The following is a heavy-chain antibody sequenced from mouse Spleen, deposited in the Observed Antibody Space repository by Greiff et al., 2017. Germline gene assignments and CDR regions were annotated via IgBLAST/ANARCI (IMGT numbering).Heavy chain of an antibody. CDR1: GFTFSSYG. V-gene: IGHV5-9-2*01. Sequence: EVQGVESGGGLVKPGGSLKLSCAASGFTFSSYGMSWVRQTPEKRLEWVATISGGGSYTYYPDSVKGRFTISRDNAKNNLYLQMSSLRSEDTALYYCARHSYYGSSDGYFDYWGQGTTLTVSS. J-gene: IGHJ2*01. CDR2: ISGGGSYT. D-gene: IGHD1-1*01. CDR3: ARHSYYGSSDGYFDY.